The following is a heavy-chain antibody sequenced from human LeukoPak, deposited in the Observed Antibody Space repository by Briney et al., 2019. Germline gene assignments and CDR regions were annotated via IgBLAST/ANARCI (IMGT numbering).Heavy chain of an antibody. V-gene: IGHV3-48*01. CDR1: GFTFSSYS. CDR2: ISSSSSTI. Sequence: GGSLRLSCAASGFTFSSYSMNWVRQAPGKGLEWVSYISSSSSTIYYADSVKGRFTISRDNAKNSLYLQMNSLRAEDTAVYYCARGIPPITMIPEGDYWGQGTLVTVSS. D-gene: IGHD3-22*01. CDR3: ARGIPPITMIPEGDY. J-gene: IGHJ4*02.